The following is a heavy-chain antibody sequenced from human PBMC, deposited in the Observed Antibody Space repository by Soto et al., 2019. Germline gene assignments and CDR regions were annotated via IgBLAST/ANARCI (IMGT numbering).Heavy chain of an antibody. CDR3: ARVPRFAFDI. Sequence: GGSLRLSCAASGFTFSSYSMNWVRQAPGKGLEWVSSISSSSSYIYYADSVKGRFTISRDNAKNTLYLQMNSLRAEDTAVYYCARVPRFAFDIWGQGTMVTVSS. CDR1: GFTFSSYS. V-gene: IGHV3-21*01. J-gene: IGHJ3*02. CDR2: ISSSSSYI.